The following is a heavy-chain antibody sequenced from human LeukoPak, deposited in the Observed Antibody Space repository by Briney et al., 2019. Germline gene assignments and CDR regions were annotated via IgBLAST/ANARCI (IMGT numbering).Heavy chain of an antibody. CDR1: GVSTTNGIYY. D-gene: IGHD6-19*01. CDR2: VTNVGST. J-gene: IGHJ4*02. V-gene: IGHV4-39*01. Sequence: SETLSLTCTVSGVSTTNGIYYWAWIRQSPGKGLEWIGSVTNVGSTYYNLSLRSRVTMSIDTSKNQFSLRLNSVTAADTAVYYCARHAEYNSGWHFYLDHWGQGILVTVSS. CDR3: ARHAEYNSGWHFYLDH.